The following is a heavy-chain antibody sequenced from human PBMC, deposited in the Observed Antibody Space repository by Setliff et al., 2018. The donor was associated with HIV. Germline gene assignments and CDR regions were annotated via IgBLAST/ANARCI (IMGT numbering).Heavy chain of an antibody. V-gene: IGHV3-74*01. CDR1: GFIFRSYW. CDR3: AKDLYYYDDSGYYDAFDI. J-gene: IGHJ3*02. Sequence: PGGSLRLSCTVSGFIFRSYWMHWVRQAPGKGLVWVSRINTDGSSRTYADSVKGRFTMSRDNAKNTLYLQMNSLRAEDTAVYYCAKDLYYYDDSGYYDAFDIWGQGTMVTVS. CDR2: INTDGSSR. D-gene: IGHD3-22*01.